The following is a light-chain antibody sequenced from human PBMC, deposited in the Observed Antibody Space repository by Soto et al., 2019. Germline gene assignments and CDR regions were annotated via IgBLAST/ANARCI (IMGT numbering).Light chain of an antibody. V-gene: IGLV2-14*01. CDR2: NVN. CDR3: SLFTSSTTNV. J-gene: IGLJ1*01. CDR1: SSDVGNYNY. Sequence: QSVLSQSASVPGSPGQSITISCTGTSSDVGNYNYVSWYQQHPGEVPKLIIFNVNNRPSGVSNRFSGSKSGNTASLTISGLQAEDEADYYCSLFTSSTTNVFGTGTKVTVL.